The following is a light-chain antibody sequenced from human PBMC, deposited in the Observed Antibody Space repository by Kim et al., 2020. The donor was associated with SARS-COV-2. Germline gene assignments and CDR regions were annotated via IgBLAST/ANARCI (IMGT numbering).Light chain of an antibody. CDR1: SLRRDY. V-gene: IGLV3-19*01. Sequence: SSELTQDSAVSVALGQTVRITCQGDSLRRDYASWYQQKPGQAPLLVIYGKDNRPSGIPDRFSGSNSGNTASLTITGAQAEDEADYYCNSRDTSGYRVVFGGGTQLTVL. CDR3: NSRDTSGYRVV. J-gene: IGLJ2*01. CDR2: GKD.